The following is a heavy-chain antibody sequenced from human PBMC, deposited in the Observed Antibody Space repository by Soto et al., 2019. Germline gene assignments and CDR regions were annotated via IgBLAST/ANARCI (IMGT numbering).Heavy chain of an antibody. D-gene: IGHD6-6*01. CDR2: ISTYNANT. V-gene: IGHV1-18*01. Sequence: QVPLVQSGAEVKKPGASVKVSCKASGYIFSNYGIIWVRQAPGQGLEWRGWISTYNANTYYAQKFQGRVTMTTDTSTSTAYMELRSLRSDDTAVFYCARERDGSSWSSAESLQYWGQGTLVTVSS. CDR3: ARERDGSSWSSAESLQY. CDR1: GYIFSNYG. J-gene: IGHJ1*01.